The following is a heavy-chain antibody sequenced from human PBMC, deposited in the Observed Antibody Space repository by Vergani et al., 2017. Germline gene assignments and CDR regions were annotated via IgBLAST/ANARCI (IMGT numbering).Heavy chain of an antibody. CDR2: IYPGDSDT. CDR3: ARQDIVPTDSYSSGWYDFDY. Sequence: EVQLVQSGAEVKKPGESLKISCKGSGYSFTSYWIGWVRQMPGKGLEWMGIIYPGDSDTRYSPSFQGQVTISADKSISTAYLQWSSLKASDTAMDYCARQDIVPTDSYSSGWYDFDYWGQGTLVTVSS. D-gene: IGHD6-19*01. V-gene: IGHV5-51*01. J-gene: IGHJ4*02. CDR1: GYSFTSYW.